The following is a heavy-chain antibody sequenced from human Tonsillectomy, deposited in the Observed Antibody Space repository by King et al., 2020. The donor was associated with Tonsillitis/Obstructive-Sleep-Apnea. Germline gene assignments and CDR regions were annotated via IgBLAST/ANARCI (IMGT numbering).Heavy chain of an antibody. D-gene: IGHD3-22*01. CDR1: GFTFSSYA. CDR3: AREAYDTSGSCDY. CDR2: INFNGGNT. V-gene: IGHV3-64*01. Sequence: VQLVESGGGLVQPGESLRHSCAASGFTFSSYAMHWVRQAPGKGLEFVSAINFNGGNTYYANSVKGRFTISRDNSRYTLYLQMGSLRADDMAVYYCAREAYDTSGSCDYWGQGTLVTVSS. J-gene: IGHJ4*02.